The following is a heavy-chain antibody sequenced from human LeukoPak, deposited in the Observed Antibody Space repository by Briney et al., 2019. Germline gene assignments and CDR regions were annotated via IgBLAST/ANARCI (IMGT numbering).Heavy chain of an antibody. CDR3: ARGVGSSESNWFDP. D-gene: IGHD1-26*01. Sequence: PSQTLSLTCTVSGGSISSGNYYWGWIRQPAGKGLEWIGRIYTSGNTMYNPSLKSRVTISIATSKSQFSLKLTSVTAADTALYYCARGVGSSESNWFDPWGQGTLATVSS. V-gene: IGHV4-61*02. J-gene: IGHJ5*02. CDR1: GGSISSGNYY. CDR2: IYTSGNT.